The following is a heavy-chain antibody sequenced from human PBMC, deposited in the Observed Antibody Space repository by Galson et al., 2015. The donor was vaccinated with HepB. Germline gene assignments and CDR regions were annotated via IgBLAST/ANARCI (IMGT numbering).Heavy chain of an antibody. CDR3: ARGGNWVPLDY. D-gene: IGHD7-27*01. J-gene: IGHJ4*02. V-gene: IGHV1-18*01. CDR1: GYTFSTYG. CDR2: ISVYNGNT. Sequence: SVKVSCKASGYTFSTYGIIWVRQAPGQGLEWMGWISVYNGNTNYAQKLQGRVTMTTDTSTSTAYMELRSLRSDDTAVYSCARGGNWVPLDYWGQGTLVTVSS.